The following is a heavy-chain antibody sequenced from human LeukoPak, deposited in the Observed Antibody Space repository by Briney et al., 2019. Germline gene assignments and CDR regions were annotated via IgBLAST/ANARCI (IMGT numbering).Heavy chain of an antibody. CDR2: ISGNADST. J-gene: IGHJ4*02. D-gene: IGHD3-9*01. CDR3: AKAVNFDWSLDY. V-gene: IGHV3-23*01. CDR1: AFTFSSYA. Sequence: PGGSLRLSCAASAFTFSSYAMSWVRQAPGKGLEWVSAISGNADSTYYADSVKGRFTLSRDNSKNTLYLQMNSLRAEDTAVYYCAKAVNFDWSLDYWGQGTLVTVSS.